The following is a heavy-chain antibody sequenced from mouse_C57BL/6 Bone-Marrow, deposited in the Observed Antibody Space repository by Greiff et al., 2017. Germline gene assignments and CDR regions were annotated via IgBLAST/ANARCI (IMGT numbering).Heavy chain of an antibody. D-gene: IGHD2-2*01. CDR1: GFTFSDFY. CDR3: ARNAGGLRWYFDF. Sequence: EVQLVESGGGLVQSGRSLRLSCATSGFTFSDFYMEWVRQAPGKGLEWIAASRNTANDYTTEYSASGKGRFIVSRDTSQSSLYLQMNALRADDTAVYYFARNAGGLRWYFDFWGTGTTVTVSS. V-gene: IGHV7-1*01. CDR2: SRNTANDYTT. J-gene: IGHJ1*03.